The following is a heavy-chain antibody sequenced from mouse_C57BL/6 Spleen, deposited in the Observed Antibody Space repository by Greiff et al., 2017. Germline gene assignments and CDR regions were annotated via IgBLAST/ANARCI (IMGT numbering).Heavy chain of an antibody. CDR1: GYTFTSYW. V-gene: IGHV1-64*01. Sequence: QVQLQQPGAELVKPGASVKLSCKASGYTFTSYWMHWVKQRPGQGLEWIGMIHPNSGSTNYNEKFKSKATLTVDKSSSTAYMQLSSLTSEDSAVYYCARCDSGWYFDVWGTGTTVTVSS. J-gene: IGHJ1*03. CDR3: ARCDSGWYFDV. D-gene: IGHD2-4*01. CDR2: IHPNSGST.